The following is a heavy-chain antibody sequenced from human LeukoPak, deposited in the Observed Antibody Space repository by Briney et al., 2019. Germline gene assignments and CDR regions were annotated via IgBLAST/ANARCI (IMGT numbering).Heavy chain of an antibody. J-gene: IGHJ6*02. CDR2: IYHSGST. V-gene: IGHV4-4*02. D-gene: IGHD5-12*01. CDR1: GGSISSSNW. CDR3: AIIVATTTGQSYYYYGMDV. Sequence: SETLSLTCAVSGGSISSSNWWSWVRQPPGKGLEWIGEIYHSGSTNYNPSLKSRVTISVDKSKNQFSLKLSSVTAADTAVYYCAIIVATTTGQSYYYYGMDVWGQGTTVTVSS.